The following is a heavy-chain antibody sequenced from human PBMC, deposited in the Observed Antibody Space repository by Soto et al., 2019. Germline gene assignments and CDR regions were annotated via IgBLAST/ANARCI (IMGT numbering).Heavy chain of an antibody. CDR2: IKGDGSEK. CDR3: AMGGHIDF. D-gene: IGHD3-16*01. J-gene: IGHJ4*02. CDR1: GFTFSTYW. V-gene: IGHV3-7*03. Sequence: GGSLRLSCGASGFTFSTYWMSWVRQAPAPGKGLEWVANIKGDGSEKNYVDSVRGRFTISRDNADNSLSLQMDSLRAEDTAVYYCAMGGHIDFCGPGTLVTVS.